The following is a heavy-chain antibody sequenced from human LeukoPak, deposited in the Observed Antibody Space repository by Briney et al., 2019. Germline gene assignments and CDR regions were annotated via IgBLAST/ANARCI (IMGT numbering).Heavy chain of an antibody. J-gene: IGHJ4*02. Sequence: PGGSLRLSCEASGFTFSGYAVSWVRQAPGKGLEWVAVISYDGNNKYYADSVKGRFTISRDNSKNTLYLQMNSLRAEDTAVYYCARDLVGGWDDSSGYYYGYFDYWGQGTLVTVSS. CDR3: ARDLVGGWDDSSGYYYGYFDY. CDR1: GFTFSGYA. V-gene: IGHV3-30-3*01. D-gene: IGHD3-22*01. CDR2: ISYDGNNK.